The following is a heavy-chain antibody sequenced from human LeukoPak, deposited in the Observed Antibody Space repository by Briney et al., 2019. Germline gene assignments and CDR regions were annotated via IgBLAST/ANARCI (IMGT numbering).Heavy chain of an antibody. CDR2: IYYSGST. J-gene: IGHJ3*02. Sequence: KPGGSLRLSCAASGFTFSSYAMSWIRQPPGKGLEWIGYIYYSGSTNYNPSLKSRVTISVDTSKNQFSLKLSSVTAADTAVYYCARSAIKAGTMIVVANSHRKGAFDIWGQGTMVTVSS. CDR3: ARSAIKAGTMIVVANSHRKGAFDI. CDR1: GFTFSSYA. V-gene: IGHV4-59*01. D-gene: IGHD3-22*01.